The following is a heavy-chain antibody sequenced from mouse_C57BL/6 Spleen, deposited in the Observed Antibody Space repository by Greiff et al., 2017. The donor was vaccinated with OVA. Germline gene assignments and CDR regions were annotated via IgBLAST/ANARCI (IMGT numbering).Heavy chain of an antibody. CDR1: GYTFTSYW. CDR2: INPSNGGT. J-gene: IGHJ4*01. D-gene: IGHD1-1*01. CDR3: AREEIYYYGSSYDYYAMDY. V-gene: IGHV1-53*01. Sequence: VQLQQPGTELVKPGASVKLSCKASGYTFTSYWMHWVKQRPGQGLEWIGNINPSNGGTNYNEKFKSKATLTVDKSSSTAYMQLSSLTSEDSAVYYCAREEIYYYGSSYDYYAMDYWGQGTSVTVSS.